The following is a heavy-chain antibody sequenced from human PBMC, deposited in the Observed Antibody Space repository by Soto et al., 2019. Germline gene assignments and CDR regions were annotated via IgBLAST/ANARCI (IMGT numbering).Heavy chain of an antibody. J-gene: IGHJ3*02. CDR3: ARGRDGIVVVVAASDAFDS. CDR1: GGSISSYY. Sequence: SETLSLTCTVSGGSISSYYWSWIRQPPGKGLEWIGYIYYSGSTYYNPSLKSRVTISVDTSKNQFSLKLSSVTAADTAVYYCARGRDGIVVVVAASDAFDSWGQGTMVTVAS. V-gene: IGHV4-59*12. CDR2: IYYSGST. D-gene: IGHD2-15*01.